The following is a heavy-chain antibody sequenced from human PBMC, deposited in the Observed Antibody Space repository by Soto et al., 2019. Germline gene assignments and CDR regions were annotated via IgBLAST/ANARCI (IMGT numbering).Heavy chain of an antibody. CDR2: IYYSGTT. Sequence: QLQLQESGPGLVKPSETLSLTCTVSGGSISSRIFYWGWVRQPPGKGLEWIGSIYYSGTTYYNPSLKGRVTISVDTSKSHLSLRLSSVTAADTAVYYCARADTAMVPPAYWGQGTLVTVSS. CDR3: ARADTAMVPPAY. D-gene: IGHD5-18*01. V-gene: IGHV4-39*02. CDR1: GGSISSRIFY. J-gene: IGHJ4*02.